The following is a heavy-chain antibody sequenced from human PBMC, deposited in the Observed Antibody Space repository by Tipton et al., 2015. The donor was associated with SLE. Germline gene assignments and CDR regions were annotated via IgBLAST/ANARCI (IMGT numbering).Heavy chain of an antibody. CDR2: IYYSGST. CDR1: GVSISNYY. Sequence: TLSLTCTVSGVSISNYYWSWIRQPPGRGLEWIGYIYYSGSTNYNPSLKSRVTISVDTSKNQFSLKLSSVTAADTAVYYCAREEKGLGGFDYWGQGTLVTVSP. V-gene: IGHV4-59*12. CDR3: AREEKGLGGFDY. D-gene: IGHD3/OR15-3a*01. J-gene: IGHJ4*02.